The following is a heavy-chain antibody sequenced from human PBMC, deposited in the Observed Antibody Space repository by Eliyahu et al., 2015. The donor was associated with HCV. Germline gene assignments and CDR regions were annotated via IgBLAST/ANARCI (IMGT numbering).Heavy chain of an antibody. CDR2: IYSDSTT. CDR3: ARDHVGGWPFDY. CDR1: GFTVSSNY. D-gene: IGHD6-19*01. J-gene: IGHJ4*02. V-gene: IGHV3-53*01. Sequence: EVQLVESGGGLIQPGGSLRLSCAASGFTVSSNYMSWVRQAPGKGLEWVSVIYSDSTTYYADSVKGRFTISRDNSKDVVYLQMNSLRADDTAVYYCARDHVGGWPFDYWGQGILVTVSS.